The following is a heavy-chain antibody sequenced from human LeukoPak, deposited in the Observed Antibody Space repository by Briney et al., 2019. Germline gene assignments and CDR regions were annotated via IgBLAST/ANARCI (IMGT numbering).Heavy chain of an antibody. CDR2: INHSGST. V-gene: IGHV4-39*07. D-gene: IGHD6-19*01. J-gene: IGHJ4*02. CDR3: ARGLSSGWPDYFDY. Sequence: SETLSLTCTVSGGSISSSSYYWGWIRQPPGKGLEWIGEINHSGSTNYNPSLKSRVTISVDTSKNQFSLKLSSVTAADTAVYYCARGLSSGWPDYFDYWGQGTLVTVSS. CDR1: GGSISSSSYY.